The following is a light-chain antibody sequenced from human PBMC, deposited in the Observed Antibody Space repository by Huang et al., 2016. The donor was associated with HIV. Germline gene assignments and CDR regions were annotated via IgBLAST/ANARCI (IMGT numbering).Light chain of an antibody. CDR3: QQINAYPLT. J-gene: IGKJ4*01. V-gene: IGKV1-9*01. Sequence: DIQLTQSPSSLSASVVDRVTITCRASQGIRSYLAWYQQKSGKAPKLRIYDASSLQSGVPSRFSGSGSGTDFTLTISSLQPEDFATYYCQQINAYPLTFGGGTKVEIK. CDR2: DAS. CDR1: QGIRSY.